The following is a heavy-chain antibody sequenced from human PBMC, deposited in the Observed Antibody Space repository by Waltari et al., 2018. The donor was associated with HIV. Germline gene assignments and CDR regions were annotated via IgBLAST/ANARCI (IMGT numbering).Heavy chain of an antibody. CDR1: GIRLRSYS. CDR2: MSDDTRYP. D-gene: IGHD1-20*01. J-gene: IGHJ4*02. Sequence: EVKLVESGGGLIQPGGSVRLYCATSGIRLRSYSMNWVRQAPGEGLEWLAYMSDDTRYPYYADSVKGRFTISRDNAEDSVYLQMTNLRVEDTTVYYCVRDYKWAFDYWGQGTRVTVSS. V-gene: IGHV3-48*01. CDR3: VRDYKWAFDY.